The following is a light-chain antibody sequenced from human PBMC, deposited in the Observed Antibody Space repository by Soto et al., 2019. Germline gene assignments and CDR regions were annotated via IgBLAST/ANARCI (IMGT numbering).Light chain of an antibody. V-gene: IGKV3-11*01. J-gene: IGKJ1*01. Sequence: EIVLAQCRATVSLSPGDIATILCRASQSIGGFLAWYQQRPGQAPRLLIYEASNRPTGIPARFSGSGSGTDFTLTISSLGPEDFAVHYCQQRSNWPPTWTFGQGTKVDIK. CDR1: QSIGGF. CDR3: QQRSNWPPTWT. CDR2: EAS.